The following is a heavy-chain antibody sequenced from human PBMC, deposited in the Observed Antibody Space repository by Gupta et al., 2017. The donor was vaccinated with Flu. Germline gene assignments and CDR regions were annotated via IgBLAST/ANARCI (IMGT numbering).Heavy chain of an antibody. V-gene: IGHV3-11*01. CDR2: ISSSGSTI. CDR3: ARCGPRRGRYFEN. D-gene: IGHD3-9*01. J-gene: IGHJ4*02. Sequence: VQLVEXXXXXXKPGGSLRXXXAASXXXXSXXYXXXXRQAPGKGLEWVSYISSSGSTIYYADSVKGRFTISRDNAKNSLYLQMNSLRAEDTAVYYCARCGPRRGRYFENWGQGTLVTVSS. CDR1: XXXXSXXY.